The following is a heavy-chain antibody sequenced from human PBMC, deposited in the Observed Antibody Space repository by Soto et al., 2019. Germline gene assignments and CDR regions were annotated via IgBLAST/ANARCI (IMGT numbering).Heavy chain of an antibody. V-gene: IGHV1-69*02. CDR3: ASSYGSGYRAFDY. CDR1: GDTFSFYS. CDR2: INPILSMS. D-gene: IGHD3-10*01. J-gene: IGHJ4*02. Sequence: QVQLVQSGAEVKKPGSSVRVSCKASGDTFSFYSINWVRQAPGLGLEWMGRINPILSMSNYAQRFQGRVTVTADKSTNKAYMELSRLRSKDTAMYYCASSYGSGYRAFDYWGQGALVTVSS.